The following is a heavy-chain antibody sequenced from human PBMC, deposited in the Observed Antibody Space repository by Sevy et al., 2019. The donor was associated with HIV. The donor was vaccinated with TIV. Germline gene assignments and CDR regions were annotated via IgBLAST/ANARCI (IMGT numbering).Heavy chain of an antibody. V-gene: IGHV3-7*01. J-gene: IGHJ6*04. CDR3: ARWDV. CDR2: IKEDGSDK. Sequence: GGSLRLSCAASGFTFSSYWRNWVRQAPGKGLEWVANIKEDGSDKYYVDSVKGRFTISRDNAQNSLYLEMNSLRAEVTAVYYCARWDVWGKGTTVTVSS. CDR1: GFTFSSYW.